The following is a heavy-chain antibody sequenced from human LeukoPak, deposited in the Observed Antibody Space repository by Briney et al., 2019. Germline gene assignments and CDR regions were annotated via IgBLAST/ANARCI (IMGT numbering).Heavy chain of an antibody. CDR2: IYTSGST. CDR1: GGSISSYY. D-gene: IGHD5-12*01. CDR3: ARRYSGYEGWFDP. Sequence: SETLSLTRTVSGGSISSYYWSWIRQPPGKGLEWIGYIYTSGSTNYNPSLKSRVTISVDTSKNQFSLKLSSVTAADTAVYYCARRYSGYEGWFDPWGQGTLVTVSS. J-gene: IGHJ5*02. V-gene: IGHV4-4*09.